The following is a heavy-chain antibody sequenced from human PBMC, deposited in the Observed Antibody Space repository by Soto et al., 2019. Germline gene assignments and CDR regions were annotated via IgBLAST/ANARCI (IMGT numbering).Heavy chain of an antibody. CDR3: ARQLGYCSGGTCLFDS. D-gene: IGHD2-15*01. CDR1: GGSISSSIFY. CDR2: VFYSGST. J-gene: IGHJ4*02. Sequence: SETLSLTCLVSGGSISSSIFYWSWIRQPPGKGLEWIGSVFYSGSTYYKLSLESRVTIYVEISKNQFSLSLRSVTPADTAVYYCARQLGYCSGGTCLFDSWGQGALVTVSS. V-gene: IGHV4-39*01.